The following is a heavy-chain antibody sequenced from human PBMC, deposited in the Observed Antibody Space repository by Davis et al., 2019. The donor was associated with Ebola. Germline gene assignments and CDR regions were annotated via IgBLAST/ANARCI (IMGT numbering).Heavy chain of an antibody. CDR1: VITFSSYA. Sequence: GGSLRLSCADSVITFSSYAMSWVRQAPGKGLEWVANIKQDGSEKYYVDSVKGRFTISRDNAKNSLYLQMNSLRAEDTAVYYCARRVDYWGQGTLVTVSS. V-gene: IGHV3-7*01. J-gene: IGHJ4*02. CDR3: ARRVDY. CDR2: IKQDGSEK.